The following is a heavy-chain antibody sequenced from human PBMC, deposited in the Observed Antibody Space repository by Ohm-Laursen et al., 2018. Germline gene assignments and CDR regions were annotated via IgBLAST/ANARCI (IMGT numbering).Heavy chain of an antibody. Sequence: GSLRLSCAASGFTFSSYSMNWVRQAPGKGLEWVSYISSSSSTIYYADSVKGRFTISRDNAKNSLYLQMNSLRAEDTALYYCAKDIGYSYGYYFDYWGQGTLVTVSS. CDR1: GFTFSSYS. CDR3: AKDIGYSYGYYFDY. CDR2: ISSSSSTI. V-gene: IGHV3-48*01. D-gene: IGHD5-18*01. J-gene: IGHJ4*02.